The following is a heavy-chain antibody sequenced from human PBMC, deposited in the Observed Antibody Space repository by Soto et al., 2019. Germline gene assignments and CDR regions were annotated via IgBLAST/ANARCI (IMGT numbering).Heavy chain of an antibody. D-gene: IGHD3-22*01. CDR3: ARESGYYPIDY. V-gene: IGHV4-30-4*01. CDR1: GGSISSGDYY. Sequence: SETLSLTCTVSGGSISSGDYYRSWIRQPPGKGLEWIGYIYYSGSTYYNPSLKSRVTISVDTSKNQFSLKLSSVTAADTAVYYCARESGYYPIDYWGQGTLVTVSS. J-gene: IGHJ4*02. CDR2: IYYSGST.